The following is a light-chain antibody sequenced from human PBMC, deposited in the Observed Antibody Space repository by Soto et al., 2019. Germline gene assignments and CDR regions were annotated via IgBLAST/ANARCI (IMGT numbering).Light chain of an antibody. V-gene: IGKV1-33*01. CDR3: QQYEDFPLT. J-gene: IGKJ5*01. Sequence: DIEMTQSPSSLSASVGDRVTITCQASQDISNYLNWYQQKTGRAPKLLISDASSLESGVSSRFSGSGSGTHFTFTISSLQPDDIATYYCQQYEDFPLTFGQGTRLDIK. CDR2: DAS. CDR1: QDISNY.